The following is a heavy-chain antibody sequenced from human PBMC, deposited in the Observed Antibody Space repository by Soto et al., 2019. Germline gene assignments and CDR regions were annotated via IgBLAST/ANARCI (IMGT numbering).Heavy chain of an antibody. CDR1: GGSISSYY. CDR3: AREQTVTTLTGDYYYYGMDV. V-gene: IGHV4-59*01. D-gene: IGHD4-4*01. Sequence: SETLSLTCTVSGGSISSYYWSWIRQPPGKGLEWIGYIYYSGSTNYNPSLKSRVTISVDTSKNQFSLKLSSVTAADTAVYYCAREQTVTTLTGDYYYYGMDVWGQGTTVTVSS. CDR2: IYYSGST. J-gene: IGHJ6*02.